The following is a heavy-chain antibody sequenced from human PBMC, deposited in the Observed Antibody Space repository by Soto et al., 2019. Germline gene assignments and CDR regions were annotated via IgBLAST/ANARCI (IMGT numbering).Heavy chain of an antibody. CDR1: GFTFSSYA. D-gene: IGHD3-3*01. Sequence: QVQLVESGGGVVQPGRSLRLSCAASGFTFSSYAMHWVRQAPGKGLEWVAVISYDGSNKYYADSVKGRFTISRDNSKNTLYLQMNSLRAEDTAVYYCARDRGSGYYFDYWGQGTLVTVSS. CDR3: ARDRGSGYYFDY. V-gene: IGHV3-30-3*01. J-gene: IGHJ4*02. CDR2: ISYDGSNK.